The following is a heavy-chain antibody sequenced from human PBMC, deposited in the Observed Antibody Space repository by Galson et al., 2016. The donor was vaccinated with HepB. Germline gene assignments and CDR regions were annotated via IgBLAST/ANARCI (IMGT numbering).Heavy chain of an antibody. V-gene: IGHV3-33*06. D-gene: IGHD3-10*01. CDR1: GFSFSTSV. J-gene: IGHJ5*02. Sequence: SLRLSCAASGFSFSTSVMHWVRQAPGKGLEWVAVIWNDGNNKFYGDSVKGRFTNSRDNSKNTLYLQMSSLRAEDTAVYYCVKQIDRGTLDRWGQGTLVIVSS. CDR3: VKQIDRGTLDR. CDR2: IWNDGNNK.